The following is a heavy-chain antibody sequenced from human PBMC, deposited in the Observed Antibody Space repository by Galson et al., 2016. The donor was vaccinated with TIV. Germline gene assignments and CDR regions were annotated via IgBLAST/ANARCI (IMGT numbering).Heavy chain of an antibody. CDR2: MKRNTENG. V-gene: IGHV1-8*01. CDR1: GYTLTTYD. CDR3: ATFSGARGIFDY. D-gene: IGHD2-15*01. J-gene: IGHJ4*02. Sequence: SVKVSCKASGYTLTTYDINWVRQATGQGPEWMAWMKRNTENGGYAEKFQDRLAMTRDTSTSTAYMELRSLKSEDTAIYYCATFSGARGIFDYWGQGTLVTVSS.